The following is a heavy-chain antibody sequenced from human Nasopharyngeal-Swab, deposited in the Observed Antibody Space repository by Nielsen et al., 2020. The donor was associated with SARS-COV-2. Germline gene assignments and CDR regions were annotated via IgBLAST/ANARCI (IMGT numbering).Heavy chain of an antibody. V-gene: IGHV3-53*01. Sequence: VRQAPGKGLEWVSVIYSGGSTYYADSVKGRFTISRDNSKNTLYLQMNSLRAEDTAVYYCARDQYGDYGDSWGQGTLVTVSS. CDR2: IYSGGST. CDR3: ARDQYGDYGDS. J-gene: IGHJ4*02. D-gene: IGHD4-17*01.